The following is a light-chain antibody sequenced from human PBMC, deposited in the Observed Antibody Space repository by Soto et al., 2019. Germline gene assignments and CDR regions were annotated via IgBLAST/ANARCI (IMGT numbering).Light chain of an antibody. CDR1: QSVSSSY. V-gene: IGKV3-20*01. CDR2: AAS. J-gene: IGKJ4*01. CDR3: QQYNKWPLT. Sequence: EIVLTQSPGTLSLSPGERATLSCRASQSVSSSYLGWYKQKPGQAPRLLIYAASSRATGIPDRFSGSGSATDFTLTISRLETEDFAVYYCQQYNKWPLTFGGGTKVEIK.